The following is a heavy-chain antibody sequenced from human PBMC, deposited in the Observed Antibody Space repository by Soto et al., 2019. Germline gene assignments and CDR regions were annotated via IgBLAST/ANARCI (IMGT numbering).Heavy chain of an antibody. CDR3: TRDSFRYYYYYYGMDV. V-gene: IGHV3-49*04. D-gene: IGHD3-16*01. J-gene: IGHJ6*02. Sequence: PGGSLRLSCTASGFTFGDYAMSWVRQAPGKGLEWVGFIRSKAYGGTTEYAASVKGRFTISGDDSKSIAYLQMNSLKTEDTAVYYCTRDSFRYYYYYYGMDVWGQGTTVTVSS. CDR2: IRSKAYGGTT. CDR1: GFTFGDYA.